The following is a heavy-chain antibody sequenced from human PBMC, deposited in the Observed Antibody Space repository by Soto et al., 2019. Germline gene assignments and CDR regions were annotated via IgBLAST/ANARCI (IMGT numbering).Heavy chain of an antibody. CDR1: GDTLSDYY. Sequence: KXYCKASGDTLSDYYIHWVRQAPGQGLEWMGWINPNSGGTKYAPKFQGGVTMTRDTSITTAYMELSRLRSGDTAVYYCAREPATAKPEGVDFWGQGTLVTASS. V-gene: IGHV1-2*02. J-gene: IGHJ4*02. CDR3: AREPATAKPEGVDF. CDR2: INPNSGGT. D-gene: IGHD1-1*01.